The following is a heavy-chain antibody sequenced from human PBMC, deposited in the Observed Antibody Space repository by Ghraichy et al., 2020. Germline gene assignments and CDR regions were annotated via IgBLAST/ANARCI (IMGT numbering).Heavy chain of an antibody. V-gene: IGHV4-59*01. CDR1: GSSINYYY. CDR3: ARSGFREPLLR. D-gene: IGHD3-10*01. Sequence: ETLSLTCTVSGSSINYYYWSWIRQPPGKGLEWIGNIYYSGNTNYNPSLKSRVTISVDTSKNEFSLKLSSVTAADSAVYYCARSGFREPLLRWGQGTLVTVSS. J-gene: IGHJ4*02. CDR2: IYYSGNT.